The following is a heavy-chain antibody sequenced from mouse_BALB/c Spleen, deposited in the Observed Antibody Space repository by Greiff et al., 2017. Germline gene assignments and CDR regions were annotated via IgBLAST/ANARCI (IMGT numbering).Heavy chain of an antibody. CDR3: ASPITTATFDY. CDR2: INPSTGYT. Sequence: VQLQESGAELAKPGASVKMSCKASGYTFTSYWMHWVKQRPGQGLEWIGYINPSTGYTEYNQKFKDKATLTADKSSSTAYMQLSSLTSEDSAVYYCASPITTATFDYWGQGTTLTVSS. J-gene: IGHJ2*01. CDR1: GYTFTSYW. D-gene: IGHD1-2*01. V-gene: IGHV1-7*01.